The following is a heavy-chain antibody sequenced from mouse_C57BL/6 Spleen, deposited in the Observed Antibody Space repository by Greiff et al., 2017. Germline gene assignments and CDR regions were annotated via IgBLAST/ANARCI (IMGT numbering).Heavy chain of an antibody. CDR1: GFTFSDYG. CDR2: ISSGSSTI. J-gene: IGHJ4*01. D-gene: IGHD1-1*01. CDR3: ARRRVITDYAMDY. V-gene: IGHV5-17*01. Sequence: EVMLVESGGGLVKPGGSLKLSCAASGFTFSDYGMHWVRQAPEKGLEWVAYISSGSSTIYYADTVKGRFTISRDNAKNTLFLQMTSLRSEDTAMYYCARRRVITDYAMDYWGQGTSVTVSS.